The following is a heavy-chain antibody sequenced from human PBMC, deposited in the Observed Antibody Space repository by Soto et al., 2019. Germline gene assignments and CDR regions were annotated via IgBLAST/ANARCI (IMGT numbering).Heavy chain of an antibody. J-gene: IGHJ3*02. Sequence: ASVKVSCKASGYTFTSYGISWVRQAPGQGLEWMGWISAYNGNTNYAQKLQGRVTMTTDTSTGTAYMELRSLRSDDTAVYYCARDSLSHSHTYCSSTSCPIDAFDIWGQGTMVTVSS. CDR3: ARDSLSHSHTYCSSTSCPIDAFDI. D-gene: IGHD2-2*01. V-gene: IGHV1-18*01. CDR1: GYTFTSYG. CDR2: ISAYNGNT.